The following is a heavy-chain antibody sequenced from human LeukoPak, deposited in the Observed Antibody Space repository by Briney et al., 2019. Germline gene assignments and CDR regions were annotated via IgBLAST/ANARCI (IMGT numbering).Heavy chain of an antibody. V-gene: IGHV4-34*01. J-gene: IGHJ4*02. CDR1: GVSFSGYY. D-gene: IGHD2-15*01. CDR2: INHSGST. CDR3: ARGRGAADY. Sequence: PSETLSLTCAVYGVSFSGYYLSWIRQPPGKGLEWIGEINHSGSTNYNPSLKSRVTISVDTSKNQISLKLSSVTAADTAVYSCARGRGAADYWGQGTLVTVSS.